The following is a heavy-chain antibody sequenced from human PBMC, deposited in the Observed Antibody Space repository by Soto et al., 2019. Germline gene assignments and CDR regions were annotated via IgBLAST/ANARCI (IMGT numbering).Heavy chain of an antibody. Sequence: ASVQVSCRASGYTFTGYYMHWVRQAPGQGREWMGWINPNSGGTNYAQKFQGWVTMTRDTAISTAYMELSRLRSDDTAVYYCAREPYYDFWSGYPNYYYYGMDVWGQGTTVTVSS. V-gene: IGHV1-2*04. CDR1: GYTFTGYY. CDR2: INPNSGGT. D-gene: IGHD3-3*01. J-gene: IGHJ6*02. CDR3: AREPYYDFWSGYPNYYYYGMDV.